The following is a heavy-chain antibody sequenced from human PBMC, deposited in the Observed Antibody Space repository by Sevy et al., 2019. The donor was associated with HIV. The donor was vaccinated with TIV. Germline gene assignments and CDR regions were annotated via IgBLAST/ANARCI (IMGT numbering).Heavy chain of an antibody. Sequence: SETLSLTCTVSGVSISPYYWAWIRQPPGKGLECIGFSGNTNYNPSLKTRVTTSVDTSKNQFSLKLSSVTAADTAIYYCARGGPNQQQLDYFDYWGQGILVTVSS. CDR3: ARGGPNQQQLDYFDY. V-gene: IGHV4-59*01. CDR2: SGNT. D-gene: IGHD6-13*01. CDR1: GVSISPYY. J-gene: IGHJ4*02.